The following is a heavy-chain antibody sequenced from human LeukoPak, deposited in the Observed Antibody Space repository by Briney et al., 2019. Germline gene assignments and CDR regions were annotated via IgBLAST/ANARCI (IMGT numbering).Heavy chain of an antibody. J-gene: IGHJ4*02. CDR3: AKVPNWKDYYFDY. CDR2: ISGSVGST. D-gene: IGHD1-1*01. Sequence: PGGSLRLSCAASGFTFSSYAMSWVRQAPGKWLEWVSAISGSVGSTYYADSVKGRFTISRDNSKSTLYLQMNSLRAEDPAVYYCAKVPNWKDYYFDYWGQGTLVTVSS. V-gene: IGHV3-23*01. CDR1: GFTFSSYA.